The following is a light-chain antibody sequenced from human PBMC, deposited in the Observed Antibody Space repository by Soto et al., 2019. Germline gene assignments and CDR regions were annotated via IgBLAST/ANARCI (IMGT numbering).Light chain of an antibody. CDR1: SGHSSYT. V-gene: IGLV4-69*01. J-gene: IGLJ3*02. Sequence: QLVLTQSPSASASLGASVKLTCTLSSGHSSYTIAWHQQQPEKGPRYLMTLNSDGSHSKGDGIPDRFSGSSSGAERYLSISSLQSEDEAVYYCQTWGTGIEVFGGGTKLTVL. CDR3: QTWGTGIEV. CDR2: LNSDGSH.